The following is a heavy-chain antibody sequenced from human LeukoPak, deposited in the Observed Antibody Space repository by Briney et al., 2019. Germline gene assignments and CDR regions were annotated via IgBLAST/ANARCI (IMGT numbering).Heavy chain of an antibody. CDR2: INHSGST. D-gene: IGHD3-10*01. J-gene: IGHJ4*02. CDR1: GGSFSGYY. CDR3: ARGHKGSFSHYYGSGSYSPYFDY. Sequence: SETLSLTCAVYGGSFSGYYWSWIRQPPGKGLEWIGEINHSGSTNYNPSLKSRVTISVDTSKNQFSLKLSSVTAADTAVYYCARGHKGSFSHYYGSGSYSPYFDYWGQGTLVTVSS. V-gene: IGHV4-34*01.